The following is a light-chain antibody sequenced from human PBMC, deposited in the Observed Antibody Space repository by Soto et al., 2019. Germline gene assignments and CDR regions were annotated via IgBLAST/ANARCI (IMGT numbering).Light chain of an antibody. V-gene: IGKV3-20*01. CDR2: GAS. CDR3: QQADTLPLT. Sequence: EIVFTQSPGALSLSPGERATLSCGASRSVRSNSLAWYQQKPGQAPRLLIYGASSRATGVPDRFSGSGSGTDFTLTISRLEPEDFAVYHCQQADTLPLTFGGGAKVDIK. J-gene: IGKJ4*01. CDR1: RSVRSNS.